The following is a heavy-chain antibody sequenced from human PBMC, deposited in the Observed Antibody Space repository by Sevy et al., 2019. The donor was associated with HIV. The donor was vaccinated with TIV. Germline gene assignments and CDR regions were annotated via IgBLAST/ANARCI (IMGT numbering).Heavy chain of an antibody. CDR2: IYRGGST. D-gene: IGHD2-15*01. J-gene: IGHJ4*02. V-gene: IGHV3-66*01. Sequence: GGSLRLSCAASGFTVSSNYMSWVRQAPGKGLEWVSVIYRGGSTYYADSVKGRFTISRDNSKNTLYLQMNSLRAEDTAVYYCAREAGVGYCSGGSCYFDYWGQGTLVTVSS. CDR3: AREAGVGYCSGGSCYFDY. CDR1: GFTVSSNY.